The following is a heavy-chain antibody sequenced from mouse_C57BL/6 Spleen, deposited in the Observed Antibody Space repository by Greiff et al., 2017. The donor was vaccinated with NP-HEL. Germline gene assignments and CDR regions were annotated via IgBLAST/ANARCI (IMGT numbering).Heavy chain of an antibody. CDR3: ARHYDYDWFAY. CDR2: INPSTGGT. V-gene: IGHV1-42*01. CDR1: GYSFTCYY. Sequence: VQLQQSGPELVKPGASVKISCKASGYSFTCYYMNWVKQSPEKSLEWIGEINPSTGGTTYNQKFKAKATLTVDKSSSTAYMQLKSLTSEDSAVYYCARHYDYDWFAYWGQGTLVTVSA. J-gene: IGHJ3*01. D-gene: IGHD2-4*01.